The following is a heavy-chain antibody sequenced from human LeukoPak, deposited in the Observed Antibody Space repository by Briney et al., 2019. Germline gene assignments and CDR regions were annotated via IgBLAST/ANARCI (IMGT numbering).Heavy chain of an antibody. CDR2: IKSKTSGGTA. V-gene: IGHV3-15*01. CDR1: GFTFSNTY. D-gene: IGHD4-17*01. CDR3: AAQGGSGDLRY. Sequence: GGSLRLSCAASGFTFSNTYMSWGRQAPGKGLEWVGRIKSKTSGGTADYAAPVNGRFTISRDDSEKTLHLQMTGLKTEDTAVYYCAAQGGSGDLRYWGQGTLVTVSS. J-gene: IGHJ4*02.